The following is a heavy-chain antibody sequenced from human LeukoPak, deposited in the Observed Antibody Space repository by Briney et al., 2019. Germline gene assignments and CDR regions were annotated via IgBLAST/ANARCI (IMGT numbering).Heavy chain of an antibody. J-gene: IGHJ4*02. Sequence: ASVKVSCKASGYTFTGYYMHWVRQAPGHGLEWMGWINPNSGGTNYAQKFQGRVTMTRDTSISTAYMELSRLRSDDTAVYYCASLRDSSASAGAFDYWGQGTLVTVSS. CDR3: ASLRDSSASAGAFDY. CDR1: GYTFTGYY. CDR2: INPNSGGT. V-gene: IGHV1-2*02. D-gene: IGHD2-21*02.